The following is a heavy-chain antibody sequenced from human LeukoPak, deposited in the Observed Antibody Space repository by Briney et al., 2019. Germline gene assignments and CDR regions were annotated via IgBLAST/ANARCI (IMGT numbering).Heavy chain of an antibody. V-gene: IGHV4-59*01. D-gene: IGHD1-26*01. Sequence: SSETLSLTCTVSGRSISSYYWSWIRQPPGKGLEGIGYIYYSGRTNFNPSLKSRVTISVDTSKNQFSLKLRSVTAADTAVYYCPRGLQWELLGAFDIWGQGTMVTVSS. J-gene: IGHJ3*02. CDR2: IYYSGRT. CDR3: PRGLQWELLGAFDI. CDR1: GRSISSYY.